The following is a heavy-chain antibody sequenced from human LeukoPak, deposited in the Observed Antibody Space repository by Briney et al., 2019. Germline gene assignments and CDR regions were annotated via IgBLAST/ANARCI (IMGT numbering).Heavy chain of an antibody. CDR1: GFTFSTYW. CDR2: IKHDGSEK. V-gene: IGHV3-7*01. CDR3: ARNKRGDN. D-gene: IGHD5-24*01. J-gene: IGHJ4*02. Sequence: PGGSLRLSCAASGFTFSTYWMSWVRQAPGKGLEWVANIKHDGSEKYCLDSVKGRFTISRDNAKNSLYLQMNSLRAEDTAVYYCARNKRGDNWGQGTLVTVSS.